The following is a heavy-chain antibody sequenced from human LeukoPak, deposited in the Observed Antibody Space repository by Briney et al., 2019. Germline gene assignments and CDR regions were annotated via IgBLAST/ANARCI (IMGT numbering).Heavy chain of an antibody. CDR3: AKDMTTVVTPYYYYYMDV. D-gene: IGHD4-23*01. CDR2: ISESGAHT. V-gene: IGHV3-21*06. Sequence: GGSLRLSCAASGFTFSYYSMNWVRQAPGKGLEWASSISESGAHTFYADSVKGRFIVSRDNAQNSLYLEMNSLRLEDTAVYYCAKDMTTVVTPYYYYYMDVWGKGTPVTVSS. CDR1: GFTFSYYS. J-gene: IGHJ6*03.